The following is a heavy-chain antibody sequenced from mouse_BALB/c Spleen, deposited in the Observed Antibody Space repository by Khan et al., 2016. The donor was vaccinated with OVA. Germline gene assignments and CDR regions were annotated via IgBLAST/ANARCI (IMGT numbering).Heavy chain of an antibody. CDR2: IDPYNGGT. CDR1: GYSFTDYN. CDR3: ASKDYYGNSYYFDC. Sequence: VRLLQSGPELVKPGASVKVSCKASGYSFTDYNMFWVKQSHGKSFEWIGYIDPYNGGTSYNQTFKGKATLTVDKSSSTAFMHLNSLTSEESAVFYSASKDYYGNSYYFDCWGQGTTLTVSS. J-gene: IGHJ2*01. V-gene: IGHV1S135*01. D-gene: IGHD1-1*01.